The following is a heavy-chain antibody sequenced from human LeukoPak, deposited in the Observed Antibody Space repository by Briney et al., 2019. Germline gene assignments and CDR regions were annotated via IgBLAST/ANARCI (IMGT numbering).Heavy chain of an antibody. J-gene: IGHJ4*02. CDR3: ARAPRWLQFPEHKYYFDY. Sequence: SETLSLTCAVYGGSFSGYYWSWIRQPPGKGLEWIGEINHSGSTNYNPSLKSRVTISVDTSKNQFSLKLSSVTAADTAVYYCARAPRWLQFPEHKYYFDYWGQGTLVTVSS. D-gene: IGHD5-12*01. CDR1: GGSFSGYY. CDR2: INHSGST. V-gene: IGHV4-34*01.